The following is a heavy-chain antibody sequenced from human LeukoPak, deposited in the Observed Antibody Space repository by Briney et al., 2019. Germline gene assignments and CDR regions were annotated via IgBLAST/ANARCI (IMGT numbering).Heavy chain of an antibody. CDR1: GFTFSTNA. D-gene: IGHD3-10*01. CDR2: ISGNGGST. CDR3: AKDRPGSYSRGKFDY. V-gene: IGHV3-23*01. J-gene: IGHJ4*02. Sequence: GGSLRLSCAASGFTFSTNAMSWVRQAPGKGLEWVSAISGNGGSTYYADSVKGRFTISRDNSKNTLYLQMNSLRAEDTAVYYCAKDRPGSYSRGKFDYWGQGTLVTVSS.